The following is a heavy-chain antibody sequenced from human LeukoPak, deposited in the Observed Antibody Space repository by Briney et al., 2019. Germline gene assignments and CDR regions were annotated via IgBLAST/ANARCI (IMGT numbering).Heavy chain of an antibody. D-gene: IGHD3-22*01. J-gene: IGHJ4*01. Sequence: XXRGQRLXWXGXIVVGSGNTNYAQKFQERVTITRDMSTSTAYMELSSLRSEDTAVYYCAAESVVVNKHYPFFDYWGHGTLVTVSS. V-gene: IGHV1-58*01. CDR2: IVVGSGNT. CDR3: AAESVVVNKHYPFFDY.